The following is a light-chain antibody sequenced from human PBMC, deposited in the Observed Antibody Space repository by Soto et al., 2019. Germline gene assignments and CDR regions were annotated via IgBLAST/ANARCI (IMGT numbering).Light chain of an antibody. CDR2: ATF. Sequence: DFQMTQSPSSLSASVGDRITITCRASHDIANYLAWYQQKPGKVPNLLFFATFALQSWVPSRFSSRKSGADFTHTISSHQPEDVATYFCQRFNGPPRAFGQGTKVEIK. J-gene: IGKJ1*01. V-gene: IGKV1-27*01. CDR3: QRFNGPPRA. CDR1: HDIANY.